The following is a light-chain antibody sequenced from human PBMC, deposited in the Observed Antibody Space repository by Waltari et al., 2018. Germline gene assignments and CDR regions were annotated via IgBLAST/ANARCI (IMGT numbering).Light chain of an antibody. CDR2: EVS. Sequence: QSALPQPASVSGSPGQSITISCSGTDSDVRAYDFVSWYQQHPDKAPHLIIYEVSNRPSGISNRFSASKSGNTASLTISGLQAEDEADYYCSSYTTSSAPGVFGTGTRVTVL. CDR3: SSYTTSSAPGV. CDR1: DSDVRAYDF. V-gene: IGLV2-14*01. J-gene: IGLJ1*01.